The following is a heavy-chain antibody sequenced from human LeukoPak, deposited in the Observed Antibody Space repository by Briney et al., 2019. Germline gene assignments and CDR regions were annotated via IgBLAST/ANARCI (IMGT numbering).Heavy chain of an antibody. Sequence: SETLSLTCTVSGDSISSYYWSWIRQPPGRGLQWIGYIYYSGSTNYNPSLKNRVTISVDTSKNQFSLKLSSVTAADTAVYYCARGASIAARYWFDPWGQGTLVTVSS. CDR1: GDSISSYY. J-gene: IGHJ5*02. CDR3: ARGASIAARYWFDP. V-gene: IGHV4-59*01. D-gene: IGHD6-6*01. CDR2: IYYSGST.